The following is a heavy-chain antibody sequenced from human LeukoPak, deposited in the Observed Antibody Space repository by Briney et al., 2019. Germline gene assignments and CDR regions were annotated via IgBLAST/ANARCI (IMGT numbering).Heavy chain of an antibody. CDR2: INPNSGGT. CDR1: GYTFTGYY. CDR3: ARGDLTSIAARFSFDY. D-gene: IGHD6-6*01. J-gene: IGHJ4*02. V-gene: IGHV1-2*06. Sequence: GASVKVSCKASGYTFTGYYMHWVRQAPGQGLEWMGRINPNSGGTNYAQKFQGRVTMTRDTSISTAYMELSRLRSDDTAVYYCARGDLTSIAARFSFDYWGQGTLVTVSS.